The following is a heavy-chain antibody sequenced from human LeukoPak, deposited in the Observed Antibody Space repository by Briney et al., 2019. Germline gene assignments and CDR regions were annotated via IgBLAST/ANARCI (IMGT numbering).Heavy chain of an antibody. CDR3: ARVKKLMPEFEF. D-gene: IGHD2-2*01. J-gene: IGHJ4*02. CDR2: INPNSGAT. Sequence: ASVKVSCKSSGYTFIDYYIHWVRQAPGQGLEWMGWINPNSGATKYAQKFQGRVSMTRDTSINTAYMDLTNLRSEETAIFYCARVKKLMPEFEFWGQGSLVTVSS. CDR1: GYTFIDYY. V-gene: IGHV1-2*02.